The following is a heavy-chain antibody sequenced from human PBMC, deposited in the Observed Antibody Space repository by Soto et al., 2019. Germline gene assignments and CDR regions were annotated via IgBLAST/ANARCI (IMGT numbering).Heavy chain of an antibody. Sequence: QITLKESGPTLVKPTQTLTLTCTFSGFSLSTSGVGVGWIRQPPGKALEWLAVIYWDAAKRYSPSLKSRLTINEDTSKNQVVLTMTNMEPLDTAPFFRAHNDEDGDYHRRGGQGTLVTFAS. J-gene: IGHJ4*02. CDR3: AHNDEDGDYHRR. V-gene: IGHV2-5*02. CDR1: GFSLSTSGVG. D-gene: IGHD4-17*01. CDR2: IYWDAAK.